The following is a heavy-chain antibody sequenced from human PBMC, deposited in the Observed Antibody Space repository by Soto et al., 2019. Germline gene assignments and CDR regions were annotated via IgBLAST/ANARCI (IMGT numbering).Heavy chain of an antibody. CDR1: GFSLSTSGVG. CDR2: IYWDDDK. V-gene: IGHV2-5*02. D-gene: IGHD6-13*01. J-gene: IGHJ4*02. Sequence: QITLKESGTTLVKPTQTLTLTCTFSGFSLSTSGVGVGWIRQPPGKALEWLALIYWDDDKLYSPSLKRRLTITKDTSKHQVVLTMTNMDPVDTATYYCALSNRFRSWYDYWGQGTLVTVSS. CDR3: ALSNRFRSWYDY.